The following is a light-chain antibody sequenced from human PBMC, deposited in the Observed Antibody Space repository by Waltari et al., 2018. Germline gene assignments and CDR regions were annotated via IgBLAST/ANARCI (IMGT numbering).Light chain of an antibody. CDR3: SSYTKSTTQV. CDR1: NSDIGSYNF. V-gene: IGLV2-14*01. CDR2: EVS. Sequence: QSALTQPASVSGSPGQSITISCTGTNSDIGSYNFVSWYQQHPNKVPKLVLYEVSNRPPGVSNGVSGSKSGNTAFLTISGLQAEDEAEYYCSSYTKSTTQVFGTGTKVTVL. J-gene: IGLJ1*01.